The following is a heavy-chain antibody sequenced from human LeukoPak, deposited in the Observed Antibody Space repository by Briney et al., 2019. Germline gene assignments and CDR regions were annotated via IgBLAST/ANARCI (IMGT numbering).Heavy chain of an antibody. CDR3: AKEVRESAWYYFDY. Sequence: GGSLRLSCAASGFNFNTYAISWVRQAPGKGLEWVSGIRSSGVSTYYADSVKGRFTISRDNSKNTLYLQMNSLRAEDTAVYYCAKEVRESAWYYFDYWGQGTLVTVSS. CDR2: IRSSGVST. D-gene: IGHD3-10*01. J-gene: IGHJ4*02. CDR1: GFNFNTYA. V-gene: IGHV3-23*01.